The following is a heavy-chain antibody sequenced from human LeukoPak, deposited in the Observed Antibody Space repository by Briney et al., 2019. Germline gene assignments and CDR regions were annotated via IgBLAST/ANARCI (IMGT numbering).Heavy chain of an antibody. D-gene: IGHD2-8*01. CDR1: GGSFSGYY. V-gene: IGHV4-34*01. CDR3: AGAAGVYYYYGMDV. CDR2: INHSGST. Sequence: PSETLSLTCAVYGGSFSGYYWSWIRQPPGKGLEWIGEINHSGSTNYNPSLKSRVTISVDTSKNQFSLKLSSVTAADTAVYYCAGAAGVYYYYGMDVWGQGTTVTVSS. J-gene: IGHJ6*02.